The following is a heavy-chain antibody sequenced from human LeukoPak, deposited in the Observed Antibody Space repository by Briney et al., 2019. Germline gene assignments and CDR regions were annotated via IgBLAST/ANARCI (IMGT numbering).Heavy chain of an antibody. V-gene: IGHV4-59*01. Sequence: SETLSLTCTVSNDSIRHYYWSWIRQPPWMVLHLIGYIYHTVNTNYNPSLKSRLTMSIDTSNDQFSLNLNSVTAADTAVYYCARGNYGSGSYYVVDFDYWGQGTLVTVSS. J-gene: IGHJ4*02. CDR2: IYHTVNT. CDR1: NDSIRHYY. CDR3: ARGNYGSGSYYVVDFDY. D-gene: IGHD3-10*01.